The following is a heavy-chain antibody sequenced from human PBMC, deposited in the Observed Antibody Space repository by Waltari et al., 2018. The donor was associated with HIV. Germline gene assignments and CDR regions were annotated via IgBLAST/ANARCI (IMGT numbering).Heavy chain of an antibody. V-gene: IGHV4-61*02. CDR3: AREALVYKYGRYCSDDDCYSRWFDP. CDR2: ISTRGSI. D-gene: IGHD2-21*02. CDR1: GASITSGNYF. Sequence: QVQLQESGPGLVKFSQTLSLTCNVSGASITSGNYFWTWVRQPAGKTLAWIGRISTRGSIKYNTPLKGRVTISRDTSNNHFSLTVTSVTAADTAVYYCAREALVYKYGRYCSDDDCYSRWFDPWGHGTQVTVSS. J-gene: IGHJ5*02.